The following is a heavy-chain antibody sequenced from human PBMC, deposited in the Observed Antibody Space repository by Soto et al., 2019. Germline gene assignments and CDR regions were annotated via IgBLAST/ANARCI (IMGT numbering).Heavy chain of an antibody. Sequence: PVRSLNLSCTASGCTFSSHSMNLVRLASGTALEWVSYISSGSYNIYYADSVKGRFTISRDNAKDSLYLQMSSLRDDDTAVYYCARGPSAAAPLSDWYFDLWGRGTLVTVSS. D-gene: IGHD2-2*01. CDR3: ARGPSAAAPLSDWYFDL. CDR2: ISSGSYNI. J-gene: IGHJ2*01. V-gene: IGHV3-48*02. CDR1: GCTFSSHS.